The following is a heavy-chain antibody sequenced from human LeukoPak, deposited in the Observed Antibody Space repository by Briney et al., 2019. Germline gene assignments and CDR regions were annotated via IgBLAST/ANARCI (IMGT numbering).Heavy chain of an antibody. CDR2: IYYSGST. CDR1: GGSISSYY. V-gene: IGHV4-59*01. Sequence: PSETLSLTCTVSGGSISSYYWSWIRQPPGKGLEWIGYIYYSGSTNYNPSLKSRVTISVDTSKNQFSLKLSSVTAADTAVYYCARSSYYYGADVLDVWGQGTMVTVSS. D-gene: IGHD3-10*01. J-gene: IGHJ3*01. CDR3: ARSSYYYGADVLDV.